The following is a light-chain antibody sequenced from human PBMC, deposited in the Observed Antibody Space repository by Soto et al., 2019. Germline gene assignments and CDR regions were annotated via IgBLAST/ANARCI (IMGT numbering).Light chain of an antibody. V-gene: IGKV3D-20*01. CDR3: QQYGRSPLT. Sequence: EIVLPQSAATLSLSPGERATLSCGASQSVSTSDLAWYQQKPGMAPRLLIYDASSRSTDIPDRFSGSGSGTDFTLTISRLEPEEFAVDYSQQYGRSPLTFGGGTKVEIK. CDR1: QSVSTSD. CDR2: DAS. J-gene: IGKJ4*01.